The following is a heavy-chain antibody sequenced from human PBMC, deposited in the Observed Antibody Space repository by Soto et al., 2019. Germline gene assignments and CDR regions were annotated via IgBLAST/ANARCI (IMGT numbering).Heavy chain of an antibody. V-gene: IGHV4-31*03. Sequence: QVQLQESGPGLVKPSQTLSLTCTVSGGSISSGGYYWSWIRQHPGKGLEWIGYIYYSGSTYYNPSLKSRVTIPVDSSKNQLSWELSSVTAADTAGYYCARAQKPAGTCDYRGQGTLLTLSS. J-gene: IGHJ4*02. CDR3: ARAQKPAGTCDY. CDR2: IYYSGST. D-gene: IGHD2-2*01. CDR1: GGSISSGGYY.